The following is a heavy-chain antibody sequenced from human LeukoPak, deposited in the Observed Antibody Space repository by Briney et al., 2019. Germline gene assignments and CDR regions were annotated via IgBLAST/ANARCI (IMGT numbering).Heavy chain of an antibody. J-gene: IGHJ4*02. CDR2: VSGSGGST. CDR3: AKSLSSTSCRKFDY. CDR1: GFTVSSNY. V-gene: IGHV3-23*01. D-gene: IGHD2-2*01. Sequence: PGGSLRLSCAASGFTVSSNYMSWVRQAPGKGLEWVSAVSGSGGSTYYADSVKGRFTISRDNSKNTLYLQMNSLRAEDTALYYCAKSLSSTSCRKFDYWGQGTLVTVSS.